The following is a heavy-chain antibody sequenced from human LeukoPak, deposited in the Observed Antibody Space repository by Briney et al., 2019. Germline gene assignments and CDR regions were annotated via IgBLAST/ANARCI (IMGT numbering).Heavy chain of an antibody. CDR2: IYTSGST. Sequence: SETLSLTCTVSGGSISSGTYYWSWIRQPAGKGLEWIGRIYTSGSTNYNPSLKSRVTISVDTSKNQFSLKLSSVTAADTAVYYCARAPATYYDILTGYFADAFDIWGQGTMVTVSS. V-gene: IGHV4-61*02. CDR3: ARAPATYYDILTGYFADAFDI. CDR1: GGSISSGTYY. D-gene: IGHD3-9*01. J-gene: IGHJ3*02.